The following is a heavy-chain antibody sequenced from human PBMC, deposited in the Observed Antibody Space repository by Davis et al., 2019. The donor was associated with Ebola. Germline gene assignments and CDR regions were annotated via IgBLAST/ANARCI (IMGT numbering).Heavy chain of an antibody. CDR2: ISSSSSTL. Sequence: GESLKISCAASGFTFSSYSMNWVRQAPGKGLEWVSYISSSSSTLYNADSVKGRFTISRDNAKNSLYLQMNSLRAEDTAVYYCARAGATYWKDWGQGTLVTVSS. CDR1: GFTFSSYS. CDR3: ARAGATYWKD. J-gene: IGHJ4*02. V-gene: IGHV3-48*01. D-gene: IGHD1-1*01.